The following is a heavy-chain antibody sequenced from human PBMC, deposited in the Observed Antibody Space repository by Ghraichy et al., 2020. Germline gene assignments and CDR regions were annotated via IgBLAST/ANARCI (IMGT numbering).Heavy chain of an antibody. CDR1: GFTFDDYA. V-gene: IGHV3-43*02. J-gene: IGHJ4*02. D-gene: IGHD3-10*01. CDR2: ISGDGGST. Sequence: GGSLRLSCAASGFTFDDYAMHWVRQAPGKGLEWVSLISGDGGSTYYADYVKGRFTISRDNSKNSLYLQMNSLRTEDTALYYCAKDIDYYGAGSYTIPWGQGTLVTVSS. CDR3: AKDIDYYGAGSYTIP.